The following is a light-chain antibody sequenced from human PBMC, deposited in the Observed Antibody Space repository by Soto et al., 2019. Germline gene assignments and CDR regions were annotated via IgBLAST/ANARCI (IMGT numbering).Light chain of an antibody. V-gene: IGKV3-20*01. CDR1: QTVSNK. CDR3: QQYGSSGT. Sequence: EIVLTQSPATLSSSPGERATLSCRASQTVSNKLAWYQHKPGQAPRLLIYDASTRATGIPARFSGSGSGTDFTLTISRLEPEDFAVYYCQQYGSSGTFGQGTKVDIK. CDR2: DAS. J-gene: IGKJ1*01.